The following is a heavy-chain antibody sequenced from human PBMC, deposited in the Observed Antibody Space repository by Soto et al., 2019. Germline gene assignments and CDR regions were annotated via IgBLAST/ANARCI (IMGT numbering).Heavy chain of an antibody. J-gene: IGHJ5*02. CDR3: ARHIPPGIFGVVIFRRTWFDP. CDR1: GGSISTGSYY. V-gene: IGHV4-39*01. D-gene: IGHD3-3*01. Sequence: TLSLTCSVSGGSISTGSYYWGWFRQPPGKGLEWIGSFASSGSTDYNPSLESRVTILVDTSKNHFSLRLTSVTAADTAVYFCARHIPPGIFGVVIFRRTWFDPWGQGTLVTVSS. CDR2: FASSGST.